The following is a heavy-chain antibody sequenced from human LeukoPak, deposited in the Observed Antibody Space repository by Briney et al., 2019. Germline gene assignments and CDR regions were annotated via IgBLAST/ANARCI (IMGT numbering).Heavy chain of an antibody. Sequence: GGSLRLSCAASGFTFSSYAMDWVRQAPGKGLEWVAVISYDGSNKYYADSVKGRFTISRDNSKNTLHLQMNSLRAEDTAVYYCARGRGVLLWFRESHFDYWGQGNLVTVSS. J-gene: IGHJ4*02. D-gene: IGHD3-10*01. V-gene: IGHV3-30-3*01. CDR3: ARGRGVLLWFRESHFDY. CDR1: GFTFSSYA. CDR2: ISYDGSNK.